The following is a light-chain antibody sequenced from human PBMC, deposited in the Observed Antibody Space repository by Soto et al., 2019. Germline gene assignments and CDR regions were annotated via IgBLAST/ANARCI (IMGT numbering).Light chain of an antibody. J-gene: IGKJ4*01. CDR2: LAS. Sequence: DIVMTQSPLYLPVTPGEPASISCRSSQSLLHRTGFNCLDWYLQRPGQSPQLLIYLASNLPSGVPERFSGRGSGTDFTLKISRVEAEDVGVYYCMQGHHSPLTFGGGTKVEIK. V-gene: IGKV2-28*01. CDR1: QSLLHRTGFNC. CDR3: MQGHHSPLT.